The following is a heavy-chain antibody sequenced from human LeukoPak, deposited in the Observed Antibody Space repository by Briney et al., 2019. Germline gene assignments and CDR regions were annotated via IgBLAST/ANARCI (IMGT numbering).Heavy chain of an antibody. Sequence: PEGSLRLSCAASGFTFSSYGMHWVRQAPGKGLEWVAVIWFDGSNKYYADSVKGRFTISRDNSKNTLYLQMNSLRAEDTAVYYCAGTKTAPNWFDPWGQGTLVTVSS. CDR1: GFTFSSYG. CDR3: AGTKTAPNWFDP. J-gene: IGHJ5*02. CDR2: IWFDGSNK. V-gene: IGHV3-33*01. D-gene: IGHD1/OR15-1a*01.